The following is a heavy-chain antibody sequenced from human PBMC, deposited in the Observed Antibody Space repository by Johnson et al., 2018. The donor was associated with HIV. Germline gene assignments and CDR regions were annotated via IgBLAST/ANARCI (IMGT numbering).Heavy chain of an antibody. Sequence: EQLMESGGGLVQPGGSLRLSCAASGFTVSSNYMSWVRQAPGKGLEWVSVIGTAGDTYYPGSVKGRFTISRENAKNSLYLQMNSLRAEDTAVYYCARDVKVCAFDIWGQGTMVTVSS. CDR3: ARDVKVCAFDI. D-gene: IGHD3-16*01. J-gene: IGHJ3*02. V-gene: IGHV3-13*01. CDR2: IGTAGDT. CDR1: GFTVSSNY.